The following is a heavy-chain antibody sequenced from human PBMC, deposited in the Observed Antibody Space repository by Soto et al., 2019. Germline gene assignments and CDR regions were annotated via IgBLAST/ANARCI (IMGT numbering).Heavy chain of an antibody. J-gene: IGHJ5*01. V-gene: IGHV4-39*01. CDR2: VYYSGGA. CDR1: GVSIHNSHSF. Sequence: LSLTCTVSGVSIHNSHSFWGWIRQPPGKGLEFLGNVYYSGGAHYNPSLQSRVTISVDTAKNQVSLRMNSVTAADTAVYYCGRVVEGATRHTDFDSWGQGILVTVSS. CDR3: GRVVEGATRHTDFDS. D-gene: IGHD2-15*01.